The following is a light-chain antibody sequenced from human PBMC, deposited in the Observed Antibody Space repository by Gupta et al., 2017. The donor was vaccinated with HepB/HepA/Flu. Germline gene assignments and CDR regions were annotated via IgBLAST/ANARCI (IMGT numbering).Light chain of an antibody. Sequence: QSVLTQPPSASGTPGQRVTISCSGSSSDIGSNNVNWYQQLPGTAPKLLMYSNNQRPSGVPDRFSGSESGTTASLAISGLQSEDEADYYCAAWDDTLKHVIFGGGTKLTVL. J-gene: IGLJ2*01. V-gene: IGLV1-44*01. CDR3: AAWDDTLKHVI. CDR2: SNN. CDR1: SSDIGSNN.